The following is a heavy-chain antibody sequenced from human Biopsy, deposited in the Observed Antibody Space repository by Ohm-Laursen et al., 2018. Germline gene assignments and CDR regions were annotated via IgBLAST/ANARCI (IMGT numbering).Heavy chain of an antibody. CDR3: ARGSGYFKLDV. CDR1: GESSSGYF. CDR2: INQSGST. D-gene: IGHD5-12*01. Sequence: TLSLTCAVNGESSSGYFWNWIRQPPGKGREWIGEINQSGSTKYNPSLKRRATLSADSSNSQFSLRLTSVTAADTAIYYCARGSGYFKLDVWGQGTTVTVSS. V-gene: IGHV4-34*01. J-gene: IGHJ6*02.